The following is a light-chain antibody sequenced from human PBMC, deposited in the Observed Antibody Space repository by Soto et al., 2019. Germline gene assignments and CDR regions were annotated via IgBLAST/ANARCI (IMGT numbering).Light chain of an antibody. CDR2: LDSDGSH. CDR3: QTWGTGIHVV. J-gene: IGLJ2*01. CDR1: SGHSSYA. Sequence: QPVLTQSPSASASLGASVKLTCTLSSGHSSYAIAWHQQQPEKGPRYLMKLDSDGSHTKGDAIPDRFSGSSSGAERYLTISSLQSEYEAAYYCQTWGTGIHVVFGGGTKLTVL. V-gene: IGLV4-69*01.